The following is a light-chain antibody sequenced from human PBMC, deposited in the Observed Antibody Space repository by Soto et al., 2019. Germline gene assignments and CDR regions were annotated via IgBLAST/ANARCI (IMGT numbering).Light chain of an antibody. CDR2: AAS. CDR1: PGIRNY. CDR3: LDHNSCPLT. Sequence: DIQMPQSPSAMPASVGDRVTITSRASPGIRNYLAWLQQKPGKVPKRLIHAASSFQGGVPSRFSGSGSGTEFTLAITGLQAEDSATDYRLDHNSCPLTFSGGTKVEIE. V-gene: IGKV1-17*03. J-gene: IGKJ4*01.